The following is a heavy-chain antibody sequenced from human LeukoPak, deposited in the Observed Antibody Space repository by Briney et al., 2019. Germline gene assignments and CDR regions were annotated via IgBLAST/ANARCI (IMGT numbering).Heavy chain of an antibody. CDR1: GGSISSYY. J-gene: IGHJ3*02. CDR2: IYYSGST. CDR3: ARDDGYSYGFDAFDI. Sequence: SETLSLTCTVSGGSISSYYWSWIRQPPGKGLEWIGYIYYSGSTNYNPSLKSRVTISVDTSKNQFSLKLSSVTAADTAVYYCARDDGYSYGFDAFDIWGLGTMVTVSS. D-gene: IGHD5-18*01. V-gene: IGHV4-59*01.